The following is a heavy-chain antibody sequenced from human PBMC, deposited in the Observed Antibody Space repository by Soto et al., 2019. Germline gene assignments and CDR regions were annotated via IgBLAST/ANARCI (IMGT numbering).Heavy chain of an antibody. CDR2: IYYSGST. D-gene: IGHD6-19*01. Sequence: QLQLQESGPGLVKPSETLSLTCTVSGGSISSSSYYWGWIRQPPGKGLEWIGSIYYSGSTYYNPSLKSRVTISVDTSKNQFSLKLSSVTAADTAVYYCARHDGYSSGWYEAEYFQHWGQGTLVTVSS. CDR3: ARHDGYSSGWYEAEYFQH. CDR1: GGSISSSSYY. V-gene: IGHV4-39*01. J-gene: IGHJ1*01.